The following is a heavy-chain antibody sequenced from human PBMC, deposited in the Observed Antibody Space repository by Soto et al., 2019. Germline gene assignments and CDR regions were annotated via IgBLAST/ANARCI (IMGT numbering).Heavy chain of an antibody. CDR2: IYTSGST. J-gene: IGHJ4*01. V-gene: IGHV4-4*07. CDR1: GGSISNYY. D-gene: IGHD6-13*01. CDR3: ARQTTYSSSCYDY. Sequence: SETLSLTCTVSGGSISNYYWTWIRQPAGKGLQWIGRIYTSGSTNYNPSLKSRITMSVDTSKNQFSLKLSSVTAADTALYYCARQTTYSSSCYDYWGHGTLVTVSS.